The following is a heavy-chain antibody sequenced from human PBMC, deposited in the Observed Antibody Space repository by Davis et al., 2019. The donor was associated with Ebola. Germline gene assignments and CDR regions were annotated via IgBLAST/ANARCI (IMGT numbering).Heavy chain of an antibody. CDR3: AGAGRSITGTKGRAFDI. V-gene: IGHV3-48*03. D-gene: IGHD1/OR15-1a*01. Sequence: PGGSLRLSCAASGFTFSSYEMNWVRQAPGKGLEWVSYISSSGSTIYYADSVKGRFTISRDNAKNSLYLQMNSLRAEDTAVYYCAGAGRSITGTKGRAFDIWGQGTMVTVSS. CDR1: GFTFSSYE. CDR2: ISSSGSTI. J-gene: IGHJ3*02.